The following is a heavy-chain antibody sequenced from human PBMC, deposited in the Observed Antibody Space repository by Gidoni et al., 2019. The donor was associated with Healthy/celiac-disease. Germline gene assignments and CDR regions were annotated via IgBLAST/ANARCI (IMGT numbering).Heavy chain of an antibody. CDR1: GYTFTSYY. CDR3: ARDLKATAAAGTWSAFDI. V-gene: IGHV1-46*03. J-gene: IGHJ3*02. Sequence: QVQLVQSGAEVKKPGASVKVSCKASGYTFTSYYMHWVRQAPGQGLEWMGIINPSGGSTSYAQKFQGRVTMTRDTSTSTVYMELSSLRSEDTAVYYCARDLKATAAAGTWSAFDIWGQGTMVTVSS. D-gene: IGHD6-13*01. CDR2: INPSGGST.